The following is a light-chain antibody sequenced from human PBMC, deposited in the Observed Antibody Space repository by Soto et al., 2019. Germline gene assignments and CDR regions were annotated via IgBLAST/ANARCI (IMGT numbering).Light chain of an antibody. Sequence: EIVLTQSPCTLSLSAGERATLSCRASQSVSSSYLAWYQQKPGQAPRLLIYGASRRTTGIPDRFSVSAAGTDFLLTISSLEPEDFAVYYCQHYGTSVLFGAGTKVDI. J-gene: IGKJ3*01. CDR3: QHYGTSVL. CDR2: GAS. CDR1: QSVSSSY. V-gene: IGKV3-20*01.